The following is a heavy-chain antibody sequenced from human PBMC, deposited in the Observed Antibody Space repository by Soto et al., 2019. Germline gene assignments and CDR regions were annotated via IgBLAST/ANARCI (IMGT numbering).Heavy chain of an antibody. J-gene: IGHJ3*02. CDR3: ARGGYYSLFEI. V-gene: IGHV3-23*01. Sequence: EMQLLESGGGLVQPGGSLRLSCVASGFPFSSYAMSWVRQTPGKGLEWVSGISGSGGRTYYADSVKGRFTISRDNSNNTLSLPVNRLRVEATAVYFCARGGYYSLFEIWAQGTMVTVSA. CDR2: ISGSGGRT. D-gene: IGHD3-16*01. CDR1: GFPFSSYA.